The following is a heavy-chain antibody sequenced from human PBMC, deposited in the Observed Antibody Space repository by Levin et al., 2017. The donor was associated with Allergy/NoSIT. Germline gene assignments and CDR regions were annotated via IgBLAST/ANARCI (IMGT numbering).Heavy chain of an antibody. D-gene: IGHD1-26*01. Sequence: KASETLSLTCTVSGGSISSYDWSWIRQPPGKGLEWIGHIYHSGNTNYNPSLKSLITISVDTSKSQISLKQNSVTAADTAVYYCARDGGYPLGAFDIWGQGTTVTVSS. J-gene: IGHJ3*02. CDR3: ARDGGYPLGAFDI. CDR2: IYHSGNT. V-gene: IGHV4-59*01. CDR1: GGSISSYD.